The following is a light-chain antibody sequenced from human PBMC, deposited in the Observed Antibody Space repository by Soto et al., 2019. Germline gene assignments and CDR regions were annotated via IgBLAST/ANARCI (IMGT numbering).Light chain of an antibody. Sequence: AIRMTQSPSSLSASTGDRVTITCRASQGISSYLAWYQQKPGKAPKLLIYAASTLQSGVPSRFSGSGSGPDFTLPIRCLQSEDFATYYGQQYYSYPLTFGGGTKVEIK. V-gene: IGKV1-8*01. CDR3: QQYYSYPLT. CDR2: AAS. CDR1: QGISSY. J-gene: IGKJ4*01.